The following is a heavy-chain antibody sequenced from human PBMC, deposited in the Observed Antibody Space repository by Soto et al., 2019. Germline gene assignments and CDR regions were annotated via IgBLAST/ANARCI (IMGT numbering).Heavy chain of an antibody. CDR2: ISAQNGNR. V-gene: IGHV1-18*01. D-gene: IGHD4-4*01. J-gene: IGHJ3*02. Sequence: QVQLVQSGAEVKKPGASVKVSCKTSGYTFTNYGVSWVRQAPGQGLEWMGWISAQNGNRDYAQKFQGRVTMTTDTSTSTAYMELGKLRSDDAAVYYCARPVTSPDHLDIWGQGQWSPCPQ. CDR1: GYTFTNYG. CDR3: ARPVTSPDHLDI.